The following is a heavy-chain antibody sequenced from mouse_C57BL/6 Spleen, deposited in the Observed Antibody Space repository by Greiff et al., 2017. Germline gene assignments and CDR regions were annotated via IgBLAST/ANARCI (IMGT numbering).Heavy chain of an antibody. D-gene: IGHD2-4*01. V-gene: IGHV1-5*01. CDR3: TREGVYDYDLPYYAMDY. Sequence: EVQLQESGTVLARPGASVKMSCKTSGYTFTSYWMHWVKQRPGQGLEWIGAIYPGNSDTSYNQKFKGKAKLTAVTSASTAYMELSSLTKEDSAVYYCTREGVYDYDLPYYAMDYWGQGTSVTVSS. CDR1: GYTFTSYW. J-gene: IGHJ4*01. CDR2: IYPGNSDT.